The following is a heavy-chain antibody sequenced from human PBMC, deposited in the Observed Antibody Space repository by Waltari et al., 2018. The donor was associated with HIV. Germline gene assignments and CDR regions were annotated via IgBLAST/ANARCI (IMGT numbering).Heavy chain of an antibody. CDR1: GGSFSGYY. CDR2: INHSGST. Sequence: QVQLQQWGAGLLKPSETLSLTCAVYGGSFSGYYWSWIRQSPGKGLEWIGEINHSGSTNYNPSLKCRVSISVDTSKNQFSLKLSSVTAADTAVYYCARENPNYYGMDVWGQGTTVTVSS. J-gene: IGHJ6*02. CDR3: ARENPNYYGMDV. V-gene: IGHV4-34*01.